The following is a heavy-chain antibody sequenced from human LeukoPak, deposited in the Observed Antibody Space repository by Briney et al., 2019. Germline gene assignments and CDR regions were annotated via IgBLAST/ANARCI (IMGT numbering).Heavy chain of an antibody. CDR2: ISHDATE. Sequence: GGSLRLSCAASGFTIIGYAMYWVRQAPGKGLEFVASISHDATERYRESVKGRFTISRDISKNTVYLQMNTLRAEDSALYYCTXXXLGYRLGNGLDAWGQGTQVTVSS. D-gene: IGHD5-18*01. J-gene: IGHJ5*02. CDR3: TXXXLGYRLGNGLDA. V-gene: IGHV3-30*04. CDR1: GFTIIGYA.